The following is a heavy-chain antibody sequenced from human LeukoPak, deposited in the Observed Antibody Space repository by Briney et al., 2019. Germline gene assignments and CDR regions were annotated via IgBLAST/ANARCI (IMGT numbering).Heavy chain of an antibody. J-gene: IGHJ4*02. CDR1: GLIPNTYG. CDR3: AKDRAYGQFLWGNDY. D-gene: IGHD2-21*01. Sequence: GGSLRLSCAASGLIPNTYGMHAVRQAPGKGLEWVAFIRNEGSDKYYALSVKGRFPISRDNSKNTLYLKMNSLRVEDTALYYCAKDRAYGQFLWGNDYWGQGTLVAVSS. V-gene: IGHV3-30*02. CDR2: IRNEGSDK.